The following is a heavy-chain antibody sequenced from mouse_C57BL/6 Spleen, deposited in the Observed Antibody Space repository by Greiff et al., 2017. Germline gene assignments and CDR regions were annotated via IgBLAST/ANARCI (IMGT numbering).Heavy chain of an antibody. CDR1: GYTFTDYY. CDR3: AREDRSPAWFAY. J-gene: IGHJ3*01. CDR2: INPNNGGT. D-gene: IGHD1-1*01. Sequence: EVQLQQSGPELVKPGASVKISCKASGYTFTDYYMNWVKQSPGKSLEWIGDINPNNGGTSYNQKFKGKATLTVDKSSSTAYMELRSLTSEDSAGYYCAREDRSPAWFAYWGQGTLVTVSA. V-gene: IGHV1-26*01.